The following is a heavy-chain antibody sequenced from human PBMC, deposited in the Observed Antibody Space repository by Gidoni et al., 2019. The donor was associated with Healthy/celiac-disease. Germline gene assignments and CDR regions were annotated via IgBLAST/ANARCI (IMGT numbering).Heavy chain of an antibody. V-gene: IGHV3-11*01. CDR3: AREGTQTYYYAEGWGAFDI. J-gene: IGHJ3*02. CDR2: ISSSGSTI. Sequence: QVQLVESGGGLVKPGGSLRLSWAASGFTFSYYYMSWIRQAPGKGLEWVSYISSSGSTIYYADSVKGRFTISRDNAKNSLYLQMNSLRAEDTAVYYCAREGTQTYYYAEGWGAFDIWGQGTMVTVSS. D-gene: IGHD3-10*01. CDR1: GFTFSYYY.